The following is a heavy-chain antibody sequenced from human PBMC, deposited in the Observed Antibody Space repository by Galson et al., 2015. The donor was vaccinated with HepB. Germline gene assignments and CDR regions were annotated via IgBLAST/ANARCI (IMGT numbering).Heavy chain of an antibody. Sequence: ALVKPTQTVTLTCTLSGLSLNTSGVGVGWIRQPPGKALEWLALIYWDDNKRYSPSLKTRLTITKNTSKNQVVLTMTNMDPVDTATFYCAHRLGAYFDSWGQGTLVTVPS. V-gene: IGHV2-5*02. CDR3: AHRLGAYFDS. CDR1: GLSLNTSGVG. CDR2: IYWDDNK. J-gene: IGHJ4*02. D-gene: IGHD3-16*01.